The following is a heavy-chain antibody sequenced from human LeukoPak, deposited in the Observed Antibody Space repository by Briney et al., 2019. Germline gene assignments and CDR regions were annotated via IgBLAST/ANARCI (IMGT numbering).Heavy chain of an antibody. J-gene: IGHJ4*02. CDR3: ARGNGTRVATYYFHH. Sequence: GGALRLSRAASLFTLSNCWMHWVRQAPGKGRGWVALIYGDGSFRRHADSVKRQLNIHRDNAKNTVYQQMDSLRNEDTAMYYCARGNGTRVATYYFHHRGQGTLVTVSS. D-gene: IGHD5-12*01. V-gene: IGHV3-74*01. CDR1: LFTLSNCW. CDR2: IYGDGSFR.